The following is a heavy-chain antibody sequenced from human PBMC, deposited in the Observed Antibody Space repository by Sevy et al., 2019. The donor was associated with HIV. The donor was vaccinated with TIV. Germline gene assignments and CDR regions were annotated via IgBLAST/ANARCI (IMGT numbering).Heavy chain of an antibody. CDR3: ARDREYSGYGAFDN. D-gene: IGHD5-12*01. V-gene: IGHV3-43*02. J-gene: IGHJ4*02. CDR1: GFSFDDYA. CDR2: VTGDGGAT. Sequence: GGSLRLSCAASGFSFDDYAMHWVRQAPGKGLEWVSLVTGDGGATYYADSVKGRFTISRDNSKNSLYLQMNSLRTEDTALYYCARDREYSGYGAFDNWGQGTLVTVSS.